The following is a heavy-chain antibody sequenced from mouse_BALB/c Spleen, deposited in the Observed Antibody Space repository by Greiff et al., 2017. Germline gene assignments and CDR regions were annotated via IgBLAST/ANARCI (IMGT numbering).Heavy chain of an antibody. CDR2: IYPGSGST. J-gene: IGHJ3*01. V-gene: IGHV1-55*01. CDR1: GYNFTSYW. Sequence: QVQLKQPGAELVKPGTSVKLSCKASGYNFTSYWINWVKLRPGQGLEWIGDIYPGSGSTNYNEKFKSKATLTVDTSSSTAYMQLSSLASEDSALYYCAREWFAYWGQGTLVTVSA. CDR3: AREWFAY.